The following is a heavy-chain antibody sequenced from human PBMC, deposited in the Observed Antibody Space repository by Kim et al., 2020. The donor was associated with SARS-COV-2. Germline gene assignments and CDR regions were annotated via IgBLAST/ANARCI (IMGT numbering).Heavy chain of an antibody. CDR1: GGSLSSSSYY. D-gene: IGHD6-19*01. J-gene: IGHJ6*01. CDR2: TYYSGNT. CDR3: ARNQWYSSGWYVAFYY. Sequence: SETLSLTCTVSGGSLSSSSYYWGWIRQPPGKGLEWIGTTYYSGNTYYNPSLKSRVTISVDTSKNQFSLKLGSVTAADTAVYYCARNQWYSSGWYVAFYY. V-gene: IGHV4-39*01.